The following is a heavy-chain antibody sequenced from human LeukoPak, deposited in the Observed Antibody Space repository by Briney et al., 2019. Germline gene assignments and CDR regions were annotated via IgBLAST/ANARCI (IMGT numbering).Heavy chain of an antibody. D-gene: IGHD4/OR15-4a*01. CDR3: TRFDYGGAPRRNY. J-gene: IGHJ4*02. Sequence: GGSLRLSCTASGFTFGDYALSWFRQAPGKGLEWVSFIRSKTYGGTTQYAASVKGRFNISRDDSKSIAYLQMNSLKIEDTAVYYCTRFDYGGAPRRNYWSQGTLVTVSP. V-gene: IGHV3-49*03. CDR2: IRSKTYGGTT. CDR1: GFTFGDYA.